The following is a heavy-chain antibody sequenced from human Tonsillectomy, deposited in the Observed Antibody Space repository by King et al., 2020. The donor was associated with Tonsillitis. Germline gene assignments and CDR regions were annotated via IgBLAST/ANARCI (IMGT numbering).Heavy chain of an antibody. CDR2: IKQDGSEN. CDR1: GFTISNYW. CDR3: ARDEGRKLRFLEINYYYYGMDV. V-gene: IGHV3-7*01. J-gene: IGHJ6*02. D-gene: IGHD3-3*01. Sequence: VQLVESGGGLVQPGGSLRLSCAASGFTISNYWMNWVRQAPGKGLEWVANIKQDGSENYYVDSVKGRFTISRDNAKNSLYLQMNSLRAEDTAVYYCARDEGRKLRFLEINYYYYGMDVWGQGTTVTVSS.